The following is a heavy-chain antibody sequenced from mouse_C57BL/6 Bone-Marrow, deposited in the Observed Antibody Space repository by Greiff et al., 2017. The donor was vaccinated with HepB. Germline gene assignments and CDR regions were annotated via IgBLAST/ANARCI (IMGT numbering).Heavy chain of an antibody. CDR2: ISDGGSYT. Sequence: EVQVVESGGGLVKPGGSLKLSCAASGFTFSSYAMSWVRQTPEKRLEWVATISDGGSYTYYPDNVKGRFTISRDNAKNNLYLQRSHLKSEDTAMYYCARVYYGSSFCYAMDYWGQGTSVTVSS. CDR1: GFTFSSYA. CDR3: ARVYYGSSFCYAMDY. V-gene: IGHV5-4*01. J-gene: IGHJ4*01. D-gene: IGHD1-1*01.